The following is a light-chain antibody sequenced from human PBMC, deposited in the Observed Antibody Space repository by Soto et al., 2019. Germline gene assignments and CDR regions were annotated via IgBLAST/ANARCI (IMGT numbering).Light chain of an antibody. CDR3: QTWDTGIQV. J-gene: IGLJ7*01. Sequence: QLVLTQSPSASASLGASVKFTCTLNSGHSNYAIAWHQQRPEKGPRYLMKVNSDGSHNKGDGIPDRFSGSSSGAERYLSISGLQSEDEADYYCQTWDTGIQVFGGGTQLTVL. CDR2: VNSDGSH. CDR1: SGHSNYA. V-gene: IGLV4-69*01.